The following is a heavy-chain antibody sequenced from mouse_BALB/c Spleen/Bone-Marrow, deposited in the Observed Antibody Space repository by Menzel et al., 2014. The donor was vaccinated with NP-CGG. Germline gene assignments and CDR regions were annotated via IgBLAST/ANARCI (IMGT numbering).Heavy chain of an antibody. J-gene: IGHJ4*01. CDR1: GFTFSDYG. Sequence: EVMLVESGGGLVQPGGSRKLSCAASGFTFSDYGMAWVRQAPGKGPEWVAFISNLAYSIYYADTVTGRFTFSRENAKTTLYLEMSSLKSEATAMYYWARRGKIYYAMNYGGKGPSVPVS. CDR2: ISNLAYSI. CDR3: ARRGKIYYAMNY. V-gene: IGHV5-15*02.